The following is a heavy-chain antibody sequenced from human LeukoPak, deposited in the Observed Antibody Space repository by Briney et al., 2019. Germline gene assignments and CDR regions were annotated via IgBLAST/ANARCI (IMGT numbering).Heavy chain of an antibody. CDR2: IYYSGST. CDR1: GGSISSYY. D-gene: IGHD6-13*01. J-gene: IGHJ2*01. Sequence: SETLSLTCTVSGGSISSYYWSWIRQPPGKGLEWIGYIYYSGSTNYNPSLKSRVTISVDTSKNQFSLELTSVTAADTAVYYCARYSSTWPYWYFDLWGRGTLVTVSS. V-gene: IGHV4-59*12. CDR3: ARYSSTWPYWYFDL.